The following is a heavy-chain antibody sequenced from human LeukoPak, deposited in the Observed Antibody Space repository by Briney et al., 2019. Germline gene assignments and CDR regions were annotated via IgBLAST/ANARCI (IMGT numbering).Heavy chain of an antibody. V-gene: IGHV3-66*01. CDR1: EFSVGSNY. Sequence: GGSLRLSCAASEFSVGSNYTTWVRQAPGKWLEWVSLIYSGGSTYYADSVKGRFAISRDNSKNTLYLQMNSLRAEDTAVYYCAKGHRDWSIFGVAKDYFDYWGQGTLVTVSS. CDR3: AKGHRDWSIFGVAKDYFDY. J-gene: IGHJ4*02. CDR2: IYSGGST. D-gene: IGHD3-3*01.